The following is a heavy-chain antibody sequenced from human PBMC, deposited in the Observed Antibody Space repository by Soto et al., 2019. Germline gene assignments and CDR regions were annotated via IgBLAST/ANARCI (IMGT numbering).Heavy chain of an antibody. D-gene: IGHD6-13*01. CDR2: IYYSGST. V-gene: IGHV4-61*08. J-gene: IGHJ5*02. Sequence: PSETLSLTCAVSGGSISSGGYSWSWIRQPPGKGLEWIGYIYYSGSTNYNPSLKSRVTISVDTSKNQFSLKLSSVTAADTAVYYCARDYSPGIAAAGTSESWLDPWGQGNLVTVSS. CDR3: ARDYSPGIAAAGTSESWLDP. CDR1: GGSISSGGYS.